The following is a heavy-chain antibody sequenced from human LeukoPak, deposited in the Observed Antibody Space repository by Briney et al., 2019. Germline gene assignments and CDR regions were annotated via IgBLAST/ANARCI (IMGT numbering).Heavy chain of an antibody. CDR1: GFTFSNYN. V-gene: IGHV3-21*01. J-gene: IGHJ5*02. D-gene: IGHD3-16*01. CDR3: ARGVGLGGWFDP. CDR2: ISSSSRHI. Sequence: GGSLRLSCAASGFTFSNYNMNWVRQAPGKGLDWVLSISSSSRHIYYADSVKGRFTISRDNAKNSLYLQMNSLRVEDTAVYYCARGVGLGGWFDPWGQGTLVTVSS.